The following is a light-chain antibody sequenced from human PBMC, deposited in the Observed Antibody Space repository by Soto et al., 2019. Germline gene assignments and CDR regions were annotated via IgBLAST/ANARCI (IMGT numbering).Light chain of an antibody. CDR1: QTINSNY. CDR2: GAF. CDR3: QHYGSPRWT. V-gene: IGKV3-20*01. Sequence: ELILTQSPGTLSLSPGERATLSCRASQTINSNYLIWYQQKSGQAPRLLIDGAFSRATGIPDRFRGSGSGADFTLTINRLEPEDFAVYYCQHYGSPRWTFGQGTKVEIK. J-gene: IGKJ1*01.